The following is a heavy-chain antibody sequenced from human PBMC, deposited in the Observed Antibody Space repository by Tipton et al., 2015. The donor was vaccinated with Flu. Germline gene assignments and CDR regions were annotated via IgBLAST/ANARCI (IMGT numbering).Heavy chain of an antibody. CDR2: IYYSGST. Sequence: TLSLTCAVYGGSFSGYYWGWIRQPPGKGLEWIGSIYYSGSTYYNPSPKSRVTISVDTSKNQFSLKLSSVTAADTAVYYCARGYPYGDYDWFDPWGQGTLVTVSS. V-gene: IGHV4-34*01. CDR3: ARGYPYGDYDWFDP. CDR1: GGSFSGYY. J-gene: IGHJ5*02. D-gene: IGHD4-17*01.